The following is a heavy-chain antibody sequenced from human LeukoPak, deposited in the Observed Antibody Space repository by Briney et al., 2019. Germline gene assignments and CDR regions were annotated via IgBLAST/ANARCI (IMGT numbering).Heavy chain of an antibody. Sequence: PGGSLRLSCAASGFTFSSYAMHWVRQAPGKGLEWVAVISYDGSNKNYADSVKGRFTISRDNSKNTLYLQMNSLRAEDTAVYYCARDSLGDPTYYFDYWGQGTQVTVSS. CDR1: GFTFSSYA. CDR3: ARDSLGDPTYYFDY. V-gene: IGHV3-30*04. D-gene: IGHD3-10*01. CDR2: ISYDGSNK. J-gene: IGHJ4*02.